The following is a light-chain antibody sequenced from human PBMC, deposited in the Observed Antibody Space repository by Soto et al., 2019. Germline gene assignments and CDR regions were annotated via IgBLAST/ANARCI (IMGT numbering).Light chain of an antibody. CDR2: CTS. V-gene: IGKV3-15*01. Sequence: EIVMTQSPATLSVSPGERATLSCRASQSISSNLAWYQQKPGQAPRLLMFCTSSRATGFPARFSGSGSGTEFNLTISGLQSEDFGVYYCQQYNNWPRATFGGGTKVEIK. CDR3: QQYNNWPRAT. CDR1: QSISSN. J-gene: IGKJ4*01.